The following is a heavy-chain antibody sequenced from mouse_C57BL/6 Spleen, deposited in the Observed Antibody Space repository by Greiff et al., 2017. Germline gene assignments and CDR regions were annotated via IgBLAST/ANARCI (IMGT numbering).Heavy chain of an antibody. CDR2: IHPTSGST. J-gene: IGHJ2*01. Sequence: QVQLQQPGAELVKPGASVKLSCTASGYTFTSYWMHWVKQRPGQGLEWIGMIHPTSGSTNYNEKFKSQATLTVDKSSSTAYMQLSSLTSEDSAVYYCAKERLDGYIDYWGQGTTLTVSS. D-gene: IGHD2-3*01. CDR1: GYTFTSYW. V-gene: IGHV1-64*01. CDR3: AKERLDGYIDY.